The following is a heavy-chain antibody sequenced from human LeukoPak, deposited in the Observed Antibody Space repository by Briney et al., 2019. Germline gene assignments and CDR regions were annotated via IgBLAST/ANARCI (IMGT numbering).Heavy chain of an antibody. CDR2: ISYDGSSI. CDR1: GFAFSSYA. Sequence: PGGSLRLSCAASGFAFSSYAMHWVRQAPGKRLEWVAFISYDGSSIYYADSVKGRFTISRDNSKNTLYLQMNSLRAEDTAVYFCARDQPGTYTLSGAWGQGTLVTVSS. J-gene: IGHJ5*02. V-gene: IGHV3-30-3*01. D-gene: IGHD1-14*01. CDR3: ARDQPGTYTLSGA.